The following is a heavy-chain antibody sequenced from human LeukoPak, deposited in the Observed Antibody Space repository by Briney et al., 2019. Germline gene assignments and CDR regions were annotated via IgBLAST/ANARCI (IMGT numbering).Heavy chain of an antibody. D-gene: IGHD6-19*01. CDR2: INPSGGST. CDR1: GYTFTIYY. Sequence: ASVKVSCKASGYTFTIYYMHWVRQAPGQGLEWMGIINPSGGSTSYAQKFQVRVTMTRDMSTSTVYMELSSLRSEDTAVYYCARHIAVAGTSTYWFDPWGQGTLVTVSS. CDR3: ARHIAVAGTSTYWFDP. V-gene: IGHV1-46*01. J-gene: IGHJ5*02.